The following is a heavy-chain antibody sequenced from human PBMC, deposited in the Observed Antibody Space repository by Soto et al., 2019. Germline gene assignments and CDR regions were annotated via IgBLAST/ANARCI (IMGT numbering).Heavy chain of an antibody. V-gene: IGHV3-7*02. J-gene: IGHJ4*02. D-gene: IGHD3-10*01. CDR2: IKEDGSQK. Sequence: PGGSLRLSCAASGFTFSRYWMSWVRQAPGKGLEWVANIKEDGSQKWYVDSVKGRFNISRENSKNTVYLQMTSLRAEDTAVYYCVKQSGPGSYYKVGSGGHFDHWGQGTLVTVSS. CDR3: VKQSGPGSYYKVGSGGHFDH. CDR1: GFTFSRYW.